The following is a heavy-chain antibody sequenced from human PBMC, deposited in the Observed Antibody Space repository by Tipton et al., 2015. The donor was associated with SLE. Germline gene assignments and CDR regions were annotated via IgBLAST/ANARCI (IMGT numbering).Heavy chain of an antibody. D-gene: IGHD6-13*01. Sequence: TLSLTCTVSGGSISSSSYYWGWIRQPPGKGLEWIGSIYYSGSTNYNPSLKSRVTISVDTSKNQFSLKLSSVTAADTAVYYCARGGLAAAGIPPFDYWGQGTLVTVSS. V-gene: IGHV4-39*07. CDR2: IYYSGST. CDR1: GGSISSSSYY. CDR3: ARGGLAAAGIPPFDY. J-gene: IGHJ4*02.